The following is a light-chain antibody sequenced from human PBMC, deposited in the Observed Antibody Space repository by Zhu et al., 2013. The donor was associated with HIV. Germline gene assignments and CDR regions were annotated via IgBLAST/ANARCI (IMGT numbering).Light chain of an antibody. V-gene: IGKV1-12*01. Sequence: DIQMTQSPSSVSASVGDRVTITCRASQGVNIWVAWYQKKPGKAPKLLISAASTLQSGVPSRFSGSGSGTDFTLSISSLQPEDSATYYCQQANSFPITFGQGTRLEIK. CDR1: QGVNIW. CDR3: QQANSFPIT. CDR2: AAS. J-gene: IGKJ5*01.